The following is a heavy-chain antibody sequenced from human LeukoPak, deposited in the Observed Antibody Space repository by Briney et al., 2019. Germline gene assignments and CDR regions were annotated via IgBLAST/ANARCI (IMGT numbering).Heavy chain of an antibody. J-gene: IGHJ4*02. CDR2: IKEDGTRK. CDR1: GFTFSSHW. V-gene: IGHV3-7*01. Sequence: GGSLRLSCAASGFTFSSHWTTWVRQAPGKGLEWVANIKEDGTRKNYMDSVKGRFTISRDNAKNSLYLQMNSLRAEDTAVYYCARDRGVFSGSYPLYSFDYWGQGTLVTVSS. CDR3: ARDRGVFSGSYPLYSFDY. D-gene: IGHD1-26*01.